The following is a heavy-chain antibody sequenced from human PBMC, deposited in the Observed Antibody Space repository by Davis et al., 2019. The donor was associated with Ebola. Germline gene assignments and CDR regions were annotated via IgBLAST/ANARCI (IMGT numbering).Heavy chain of an antibody. Sequence: MPSETLSLTCTVSGGSISSYYWSWIRQPPGKGLEWIGYIYYSGSTNYNPSLKSRVTISVDTSKNQLSLKLSSVTAADTAVYYCARVRTSYNYYGMDVWGQGTTVTVSS. V-gene: IGHV4-59*01. CDR1: GGSISSYY. CDR2: IYYSGST. J-gene: IGHJ6*02. CDR3: ARVRTSYNYYGMDV.